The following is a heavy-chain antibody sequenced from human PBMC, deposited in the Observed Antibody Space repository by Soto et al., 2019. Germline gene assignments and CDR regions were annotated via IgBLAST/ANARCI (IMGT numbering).Heavy chain of an antibody. CDR3: ARVNTPIYDFWSGYYFDY. CDR1: GFTFSSYE. Sequence: GVSLRLSCAASGFTFSSYEMNWVRQAPGKGLEWVSYISSSGSTIYYADSVKGRFTISRDNAKNSLYLQMNSLRAEDTAVYYCARVNTPIYDFWSGYYFDYWGQGTLVTVSS. J-gene: IGHJ4*02. V-gene: IGHV3-48*03. D-gene: IGHD3-3*01. CDR2: ISSSGSTI.